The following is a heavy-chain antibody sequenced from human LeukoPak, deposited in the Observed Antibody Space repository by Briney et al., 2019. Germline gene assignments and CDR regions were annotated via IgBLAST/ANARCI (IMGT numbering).Heavy chain of an antibody. D-gene: IGHD3-9*01. CDR3: ARVTSYWLVGSAINWFDP. V-gene: IGHV3-48*01. CDR2: ISSSSSTI. Sequence: GSLRLSCAASGFTFSSYSMNWVRQAPGKGLEWVSYISSSSSTIYYADSVKGRFTISRDNAKNSLYLQMNSLRAEDTAVYYCARVTSYWLVGSAINWFDPWGQGTLVTVSS. CDR1: GFTFSSYS. J-gene: IGHJ5*02.